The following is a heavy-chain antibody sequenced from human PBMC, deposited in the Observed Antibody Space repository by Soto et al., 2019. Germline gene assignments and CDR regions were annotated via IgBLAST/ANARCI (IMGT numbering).Heavy chain of an antibody. V-gene: IGHV3-21*01. CDR1: GFTFSSYS. J-gene: IGHJ6*02. CDR3: ARDYSSGGSEGHYYYYGMDV. CDR2: ISSSSSYI. D-gene: IGHD6-19*01. Sequence: EVQLVESGGGLVKPGGSLRLSCAASGFTFSSYSMNWVRQAPGKGLEWVSSISSSSSYIYYADSVKGRFTISRDNAKNALYQQMNSLRAEDTAVDDCARDYSSGGSEGHYYYYGMDVWGQGTTVTVSS.